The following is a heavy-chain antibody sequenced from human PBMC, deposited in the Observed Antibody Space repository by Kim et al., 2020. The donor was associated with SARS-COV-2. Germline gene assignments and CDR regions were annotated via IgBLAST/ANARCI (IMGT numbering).Heavy chain of an antibody. V-gene: IGHV4-34*01. J-gene: IGHJ5*02. Sequence: SETLSLTCAVYGGSFSGYYWSWIRQPPGKGLEWIGEINHSGSTNYNPSLKSRVTISVDTSKNQFSLKLSSVTAADTAVYYCAMFRGYSYVKHNWFDPWGQGTLVTVSS. CDR3: AMFRGYSYVKHNWFDP. CDR2: INHSGST. CDR1: GGSFSGYY. D-gene: IGHD5-18*01.